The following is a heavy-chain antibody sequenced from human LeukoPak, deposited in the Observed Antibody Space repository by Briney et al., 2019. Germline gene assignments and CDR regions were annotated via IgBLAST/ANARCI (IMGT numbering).Heavy chain of an antibody. V-gene: IGHV3-64D*06. CDR3: LKDLYKGDSSSWYYFHY. D-gene: IGHD6-13*01. Sequence: PGGSLRLSCSASGFIISNYAMHWVRQAPGKGLEYLSAISANGGSTYYADSVKGRFTISRDNSRNTLYLQMSSLRAEGTAIYHCLKDLYKGDSSSWYYFHYWGQGTLVTVSS. CDR1: GFIISNYA. J-gene: IGHJ4*02. CDR2: ISANGGST.